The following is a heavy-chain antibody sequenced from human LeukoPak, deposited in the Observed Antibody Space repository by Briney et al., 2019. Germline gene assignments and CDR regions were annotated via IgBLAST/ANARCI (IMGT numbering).Heavy chain of an antibody. CDR1: GYTFTSYG. J-gene: IGHJ6*02. V-gene: IGHV1-18*01. Sequence: VASVKVSCKASGYTFTSYGISWVRQAPGQGLEWMGWISAYNGNTNYAQKLQGRVTMTTDTSTSTAYMELRSLRSDDTAVYYCARDPSVYCSSTSCPMGMDVWGQGTTVTVSS. CDR3: ARDPSVYCSSTSCPMGMDV. CDR2: ISAYNGNT. D-gene: IGHD2-2*01.